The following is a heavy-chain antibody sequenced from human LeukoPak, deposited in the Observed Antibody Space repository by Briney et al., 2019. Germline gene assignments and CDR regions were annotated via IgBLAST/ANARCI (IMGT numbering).Heavy chain of an antibody. J-gene: IGHJ4*02. V-gene: IGHV3-23*01. CDR1: GFTFSSYA. D-gene: IGHD1-26*01. Sequence: GGSLGLSCAASGFTFSSYAMSWVRQAPGKGLEWVSAISGSGGSTYYADSVKGRFTISRDNSKNTLYLQMNSLRAEDTAVYYCAKIAETSGIYGQGYDYWGQGTLVTVSS. CDR3: AKIAETSGIYGQGYDY. CDR2: ISGSGGST.